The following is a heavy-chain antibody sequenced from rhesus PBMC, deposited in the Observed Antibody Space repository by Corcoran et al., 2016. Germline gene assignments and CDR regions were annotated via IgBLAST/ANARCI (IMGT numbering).Heavy chain of an antibody. CDR1: GCTVSTYW. CDR3: RRGYTD. J-gene: IGHJ4*01. V-gene: IGHV3-16*02. Sequence: EVQLVESGGGLVKPGGSRRLSCAASGCTVSTYWMSWGRQAPGKGLDWGGRIKNKADGGTEAYAESVKGRFTISRDDSKHTLHLQMNSLKTEDTAVYYCRRGYTDWGQGVLVTVSS. CDR2: IKNKADGGTE. D-gene: IGHD5-24*01.